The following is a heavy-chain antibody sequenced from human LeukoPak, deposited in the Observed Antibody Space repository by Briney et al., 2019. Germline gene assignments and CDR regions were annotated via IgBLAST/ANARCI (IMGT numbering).Heavy chain of an antibody. CDR1: GFTVSSNY. D-gene: IGHD3-10*01. CDR2: IYTGGST. J-gene: IGHJ6*02. Sequence: GGSLRLSCAASGFTVSSNYMSWVRQAPGKGLEWVSVIYTGGSTYYADSVKGRFTISRDNSKNTVYLQMNSLKDGDTAVYYCAKEDYYGSGSYLDGMDVWGQGTTVTVFS. CDR3: AKEDYYGSGSYLDGMDV. V-gene: IGHV3-53*01.